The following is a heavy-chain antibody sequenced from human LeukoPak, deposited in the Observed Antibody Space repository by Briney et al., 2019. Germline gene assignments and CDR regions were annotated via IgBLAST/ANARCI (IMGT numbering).Heavy chain of an antibody. CDR3: ARHGPLSGSGGYYNT. D-gene: IGHD3-10*01. J-gene: IGHJ4*02. CDR2: AYHSGST. CDR1: GYSISSGFY. Sequence: PSETLSLTCAVSGYSISSGFYWGWIRQPPGKGLKWIGSAYHSGSTYYNPSLKSRVTISVDTSKNQFSLKLSSVTAADTAIYYCARHGPLSGSGGYYNTWGQGTLATVSS. V-gene: IGHV4-38-2*01.